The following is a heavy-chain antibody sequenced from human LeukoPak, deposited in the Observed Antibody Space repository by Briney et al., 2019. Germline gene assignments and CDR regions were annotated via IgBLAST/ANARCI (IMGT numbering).Heavy chain of an antibody. J-gene: IGHJ4*02. CDR2: IYSGGTT. D-gene: IGHD6-13*01. Sequence: GGSLRLSCAASGLTVSTNYMSWVRQAPGKGLEWVSVIYSGGTTYYADSVKGRFTISRDNSKNTLYLQMNSLRADDTAVYYCARDRGGSRSDCWGQGTLVTVSS. CDR1: GLTVSTNY. CDR3: ARDRGGSRSDC. V-gene: IGHV3-66*01.